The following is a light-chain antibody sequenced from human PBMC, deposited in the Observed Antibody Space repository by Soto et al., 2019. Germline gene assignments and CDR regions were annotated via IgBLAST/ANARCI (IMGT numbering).Light chain of an antibody. V-gene: IGKV3-11*01. CDR1: QSVSNY. Sequence: EIVLTQSPATLSLSPGERATLSCRASQSVSNYLAWYQHKPGQAPRLLIYSASSRATGIPARFSGSGSGTDFTLTISSLEPEDFAVYYCQQRSTWPPWTFGQGNKVEVK. CDR3: QQRSTWPPWT. CDR2: SAS. J-gene: IGKJ1*01.